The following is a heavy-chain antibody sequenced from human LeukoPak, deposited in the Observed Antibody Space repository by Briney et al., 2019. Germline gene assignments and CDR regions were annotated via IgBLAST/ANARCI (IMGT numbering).Heavy chain of an antibody. CDR2: ISGSGGST. CDR3: AKDPYSSSWNNWFDP. J-gene: IGHJ5*02. CDR1: GFTFSSYA. D-gene: IGHD6-13*01. Sequence: GGSLRLSCAASGFTFSSYAMSWVRQAPGKGLEWVSAISGSGGSTYYADSVKGRFTISRDNSKNTLYLQMNSLRAEYTAVYYCAKDPYSSSWNNWFDPWGQGTLVTVSS. V-gene: IGHV3-23*01.